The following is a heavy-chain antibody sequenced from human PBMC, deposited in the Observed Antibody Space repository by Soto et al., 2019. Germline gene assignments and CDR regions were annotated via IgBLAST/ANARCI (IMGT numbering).Heavy chain of an antibody. Sequence: QVQLVQSGAEVKKPGSSVKVSCKASGDTFDIYGFNWVRQAPGQGLEWMGTLIPIFGTEDYAQKFEGRVSITADKSTNTAYMELASLTSEASAIYYCARGGIHFYDDSGHASDYWGQGTLITVSS. J-gene: IGHJ4*02. CDR1: GDTFDIYG. CDR3: ARGGIHFYDDSGHASDY. CDR2: LIPIFGTE. V-gene: IGHV1-69*06. D-gene: IGHD3-22*01.